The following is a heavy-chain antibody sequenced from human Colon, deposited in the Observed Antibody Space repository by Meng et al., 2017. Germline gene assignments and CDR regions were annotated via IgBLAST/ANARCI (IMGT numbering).Heavy chain of an antibody. Sequence: ASVKVSCKASGYTFTSYGISWVRQAPGQGLEWMGWISAYNGNTNYAQKLQGRVTMTTDTSTSTAYMELRSLRSDDTAVYYCARAVHDSSGYYFSTSWYFDLWGRGTLVTSPQ. V-gene: IGHV1-18*01. CDR1: GYTFTSYG. J-gene: IGHJ2*01. CDR2: ISAYNGNT. D-gene: IGHD3-22*01. CDR3: ARAVHDSSGYYFSTSWYFDL.